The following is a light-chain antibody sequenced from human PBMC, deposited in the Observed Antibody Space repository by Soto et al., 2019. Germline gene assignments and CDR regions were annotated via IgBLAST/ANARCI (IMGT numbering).Light chain of an antibody. CDR3: QVWEATGDQVV. CDR2: YDS. CDR1: NVGSRS. J-gene: IGLJ2*01. V-gene: IGLV3-21*01. Sequence: SYELTQPPSVSVAPGETARISCGGNNVGSRSVHWYQQKPGQAPFLVIYYDSDRPSGIPERFSGSNSGNTATLIISRVEAGDEADYYCQVWEATGDQVVFGGVTKVTVL.